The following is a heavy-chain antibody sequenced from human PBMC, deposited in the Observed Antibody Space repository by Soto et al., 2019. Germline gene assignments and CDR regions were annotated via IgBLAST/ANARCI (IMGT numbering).Heavy chain of an antibody. D-gene: IGHD5-12*01. J-gene: IGHJ4*02. V-gene: IGHV4-30-4*01. Sequence: SETLSLTCIVSGGSISSGDYYWSWIRQPPGKGLEWIGSIYYSGRTYYNPSLKSRVTISVDTSKNQFSLKLSSVTAADTAVYYCARWLGYGPHFDYWGQGTLVTV. CDR1: GGSISSGDYY. CDR2: IYYSGRT. CDR3: ARWLGYGPHFDY.